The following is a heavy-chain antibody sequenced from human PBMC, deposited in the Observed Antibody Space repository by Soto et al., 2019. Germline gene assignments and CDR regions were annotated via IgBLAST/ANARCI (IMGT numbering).Heavy chain of an antibody. CDR1: GGSFSGYY. CDR2: INHSGST. Sequence: SETLSLTCAVYGGSFSGYYWSWIRQPPGKGLEWIGEINHSGSTNYNPSLKSRVTISVDTSKNQFSLKLTSVTAADTAVYYCARDKTTGLFDYWGQGTLVTRLL. J-gene: IGHJ4*02. V-gene: IGHV4-34*01. CDR3: ARDKTTGLFDY. D-gene: IGHD1-7*01.